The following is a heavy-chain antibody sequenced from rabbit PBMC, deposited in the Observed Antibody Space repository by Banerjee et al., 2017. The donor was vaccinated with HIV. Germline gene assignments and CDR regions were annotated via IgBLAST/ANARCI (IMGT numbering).Heavy chain of an antibody. CDR2: IYARSGSA. CDR1: GFSFSFVYD. D-gene: IGHD1-1*01. CDR3: ARGDPTYYYGDL. Sequence: QSLEESGGGLVKPGASLTLTCTASGFSFSFVYDMCWVRQAPGKGLEWIGCIYARSGSAYYASWVNGRFTISRNTNQNMVTLQLSSLTAADTATYFCARGDPTYYYGDLWGPGTLVTVS. J-gene: IGHJ4*01. V-gene: IGHV1S40*01.